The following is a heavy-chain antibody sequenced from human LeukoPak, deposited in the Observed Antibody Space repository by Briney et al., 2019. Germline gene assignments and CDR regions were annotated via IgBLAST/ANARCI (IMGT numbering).Heavy chain of an antibody. CDR2: IYYSGST. Sequence: SETLSLTCTVSGGSISSSSYYWGWIRQPPGKGLEWIGSIYYSGSTYYNPSLKSRVTISVDTSKNQFSLKLSSVTAADTAVYYCATVHSSSWYFQHWGQGTLVTVSS. J-gene: IGHJ1*01. CDR3: ATVHSSSWYFQH. CDR1: GGSISSSSYY. V-gene: IGHV4-39*07. D-gene: IGHD6-13*01.